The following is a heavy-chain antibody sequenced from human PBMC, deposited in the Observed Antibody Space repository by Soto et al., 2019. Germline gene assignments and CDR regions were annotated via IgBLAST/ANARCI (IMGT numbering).Heavy chain of an antibody. J-gene: IGHJ6*02. CDR3: ATGINRMSYGMDV. Sequence: QVQLVESGGGVVQPGRSLRLSCAASGFTFSSYGMHWVRQAPGKGLEWVAVIWYDGSNKYYADSVKGRFIISRDNSRNTLYQQMNTLRAEDTAVYYCATGINRMSYGMDVWGQGTTVTVSS. CDR1: GFTFSSYG. D-gene: IGHD2-15*01. CDR2: IWYDGSNK. V-gene: IGHV3-33*01.